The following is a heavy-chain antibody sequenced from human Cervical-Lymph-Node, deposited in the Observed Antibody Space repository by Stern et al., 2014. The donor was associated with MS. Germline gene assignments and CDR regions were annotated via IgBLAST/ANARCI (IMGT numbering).Heavy chain of an antibody. V-gene: IGHV1-46*01. CDR1: GYTFTSHY. D-gene: IGHD2-21*01. J-gene: IGHJ4*02. Sequence: QVQLVQSGPEGKKPGASVRVSCKASGYTFTSHYMHWVRPAPGQGLEWMGLINPSTGSSIYAQRFQGRVAMTRDTSSTTVYLELSSLTSEETALYYCARDVARKYYFDSWGQGTLVTVSS. CDR2: INPSTGSS. CDR3: ARDVARKYYFDS.